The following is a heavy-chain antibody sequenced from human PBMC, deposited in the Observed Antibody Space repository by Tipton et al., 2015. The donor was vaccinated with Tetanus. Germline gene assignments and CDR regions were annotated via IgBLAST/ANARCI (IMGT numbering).Heavy chain of an antibody. V-gene: IGHV4-30-4*01. CDR1: GEALGNGDYY. D-gene: IGHD4-11*01. J-gene: IGHJ3*02. Sequence: GEALGNGDYYWSWIRQPPGKGLEWIAFIHHSGPAFSKPSLKSRVSISIDTSQNQFSLRLTSVTAADTAVYFCARNVYTVTNDAFDIWGHGTLVNVSS. CDR3: ARNVYTVTNDAFDI. CDR2: IHHSGPA.